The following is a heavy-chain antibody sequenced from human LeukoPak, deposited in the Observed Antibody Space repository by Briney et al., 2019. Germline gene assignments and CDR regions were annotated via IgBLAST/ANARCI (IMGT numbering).Heavy chain of an antibody. CDR1: GFTFSSYW. V-gene: IGHV3-7*01. CDR2: IKQDGTEK. Sequence: GSLRLSCAASGFTFSSYWMSWVRQAPGKGLEWLANIKQDGTEKNYLNSVKGQFTISRDNAKNSLYLQMSSLRAEDTAVYYCARDYSGWGQGTLVTVSS. D-gene: IGHD1-26*01. J-gene: IGHJ4*02. CDR3: ARDYSG.